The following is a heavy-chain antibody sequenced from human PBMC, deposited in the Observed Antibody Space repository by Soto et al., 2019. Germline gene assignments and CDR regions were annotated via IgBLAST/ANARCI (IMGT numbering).Heavy chain of an antibody. D-gene: IGHD2-2*01. V-gene: IGHV4-30-4*01. J-gene: IGHJ6*02. CDR1: GGSISSGDYY. CDR3: ARHLGYCSSTSCYAKGRGYYYYGMDV. Sequence: SETLSLTCTVSGGSISSGDYYWSWIRQPPGKGLEWIGYSYHSGNTNYNPSLKSRVTISVDTSKNQFSLKLSSVTAADTAVYYCARHLGYCSSTSCYAKGRGYYYYGMDVWGQGTTVTVSS. CDR2: SYHSGNT.